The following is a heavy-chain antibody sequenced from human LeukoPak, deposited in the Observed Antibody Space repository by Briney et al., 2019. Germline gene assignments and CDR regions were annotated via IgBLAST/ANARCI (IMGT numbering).Heavy chain of an antibody. V-gene: IGHV3-23*01. D-gene: IGHD4-11*01. CDR1: GFYFNSYA. J-gene: IGHJ4*02. CDR2: VTAAGIVT. CDR3: ARWTTTYLDY. Sequence: GSLRLSCTASGFYFNSYAMAWVRQAPGQELEWVSTVTAAGIVTWYSDSVRGRFTISRDNSENTVYLQMNKLGVEDTARYYCARWTTTYLDYWGQGTLVTVSS.